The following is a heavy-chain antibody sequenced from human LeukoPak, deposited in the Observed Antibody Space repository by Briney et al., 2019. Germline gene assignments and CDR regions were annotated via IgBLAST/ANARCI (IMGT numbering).Heavy chain of an antibody. D-gene: IGHD6-19*01. CDR3: ARVIASSGGAFDI. V-gene: IGHV1-18*01. CDR2: ISAYNGNT. Sequence: GGSVKVSCKASGYTFTSYGISWVRQAPGQGREWMGWISAYNGNTNYAQYLHGRVTITTDTSTSTAYIELRSLRSDDSAVYYCARVIASSGGAFDIWGQGTMVTVSS. CDR1: GYTFTSYG. J-gene: IGHJ3*02.